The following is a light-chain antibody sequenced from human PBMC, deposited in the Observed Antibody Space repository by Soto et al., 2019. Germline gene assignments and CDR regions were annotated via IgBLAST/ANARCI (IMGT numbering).Light chain of an antibody. CDR1: QSVSSY. V-gene: IGKV3-11*01. J-gene: IGKJ1*01. Sequence: EIVLTQSPATLSLSPGERATLSCRASQSVSSYLAWYQQKPGQAPRLLIYDASNMATGIPARFSGSGSGTDLTLTISSLEPEDFAVYYCQQRSNWPPTWTFGQGTKVEIK. CDR3: QQRSNWPPTWT. CDR2: DAS.